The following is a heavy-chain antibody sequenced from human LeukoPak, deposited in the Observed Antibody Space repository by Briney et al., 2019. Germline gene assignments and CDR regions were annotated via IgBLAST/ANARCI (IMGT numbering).Heavy chain of an antibody. Sequence: ASVKVSCKASGYTFTSYYMHWVRQAPGQGLEWMGIINPSGGSTSYAQKFQGRVTMTRDMSTSTVYMELSSLRSEDTAAYYCAREELWFGERSWFDPWGQGTLVTVSS. J-gene: IGHJ5*02. CDR1: GYTFTSYY. CDR2: INPSGGST. V-gene: IGHV1-46*01. CDR3: AREELWFGERSWFDP. D-gene: IGHD3-10*01.